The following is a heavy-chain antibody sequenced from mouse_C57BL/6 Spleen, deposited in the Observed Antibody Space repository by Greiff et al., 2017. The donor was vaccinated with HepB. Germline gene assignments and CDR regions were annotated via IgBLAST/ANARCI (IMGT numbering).Heavy chain of an antibody. CDR3: ARDYASSYWYIDV. CDR1: GYTFTDYY. Sequence: VQLQQSGPELVKPGASVKISCKASGYTFTDYYMNWVKQSHGKSLEWIGDINPNNGGTSYNQKFKGKATLTVDKSSSTAYMELRSLTSEDSAVYYCARDYASSYWYIDVWGAGTPLTVSS. V-gene: IGHV1-26*01. J-gene: IGHJ1*01. CDR2: INPNNGGT. D-gene: IGHD1-1*01.